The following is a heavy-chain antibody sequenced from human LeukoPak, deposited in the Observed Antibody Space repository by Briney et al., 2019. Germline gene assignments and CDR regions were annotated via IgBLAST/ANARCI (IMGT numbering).Heavy chain of an antibody. Sequence: SQTLSLTCTVSGGSISSGAYYWSWIRQPPGKGLEWIGYIYHSGSTYYNPSLKSRVTISVDRSKNQFSLRLSSVTAADTAVYYCARGGGPPSNFDYWGQGTLVTVSS. CDR1: GGSISSGAYY. J-gene: IGHJ4*02. CDR2: IYHSGST. V-gene: IGHV4-30-2*01. CDR3: ARGGGPPSNFDY. D-gene: IGHD3-10*01.